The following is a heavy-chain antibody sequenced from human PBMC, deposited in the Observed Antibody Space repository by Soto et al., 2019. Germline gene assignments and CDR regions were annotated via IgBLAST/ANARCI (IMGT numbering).Heavy chain of an antibody. CDR1: GGTFSSYA. J-gene: IGHJ4*02. Sequence: GASVKVSCKASGGTFSSYAISWVRQAPGQGLEWMGGIIPIFGTANYAQKFQGRVTITADESTSTAYMELSSLRSEDTAVYYCARVAHYYDSSGYPDFDYWGQGTLVTVSS. D-gene: IGHD3-22*01. V-gene: IGHV1-69*13. CDR3: ARVAHYYDSSGYPDFDY. CDR2: IIPIFGTA.